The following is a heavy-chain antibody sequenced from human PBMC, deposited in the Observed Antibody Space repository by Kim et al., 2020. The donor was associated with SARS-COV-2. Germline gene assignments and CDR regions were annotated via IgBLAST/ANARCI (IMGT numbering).Heavy chain of an antibody. V-gene: IGHV4-34*01. J-gene: IGHJ5*02. Sequence: SETLSLTCVVYGGSFSGYYWTWIRQPPGKGLEWIGEINHSGTSNSNPSLKSRVTISIDTSKNQFSLRLTSVTAADTAVYYCARGWYGDYRVVDPWGQGTLVTVTS. CDR2: INHSGTS. CDR1: GGSFSGYY. D-gene: IGHD3-10*01. CDR3: ARGWYGDYRVVDP.